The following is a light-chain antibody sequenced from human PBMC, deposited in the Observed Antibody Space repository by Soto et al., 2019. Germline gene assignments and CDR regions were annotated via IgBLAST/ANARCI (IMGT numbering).Light chain of an antibody. V-gene: IGKV3-20*01. CDR3: QQSDRSFYT. J-gene: IGKJ2*01. CDR2: GAS. CDR1: QSVSIAY. Sequence: EIVLTQSPGTLSLSPGERATLSCRASQSVSIAYFAWYQQIPGQAPRLLIYGASSRSTGIPGRFSGSGSGKDLTLTISAVQPEDGGLYYCQQSDRSFYTFGQGTKLEIK.